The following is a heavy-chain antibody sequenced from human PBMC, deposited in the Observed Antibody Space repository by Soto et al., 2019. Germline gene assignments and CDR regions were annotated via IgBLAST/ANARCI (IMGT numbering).Heavy chain of an antibody. V-gene: IGHV1-46*01. D-gene: IGHD6-13*01. Sequence: ASVKVSCKASGYTFTSYYMHWVRQAPGQGLEWMGIINPSGGSTSYAQKFQGRVTMTRDTSTSTVYMELSSLRSEDAAVYYCARVRPQYLGQQLVYGMDVWGQGTTVTVAS. J-gene: IGHJ6*02. CDR1: GYTFTSYY. CDR2: INPSGGST. CDR3: ARVRPQYLGQQLVYGMDV.